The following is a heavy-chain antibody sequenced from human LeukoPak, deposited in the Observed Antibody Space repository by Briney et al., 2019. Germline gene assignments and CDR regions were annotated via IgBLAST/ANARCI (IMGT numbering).Heavy chain of an antibody. CDR2: ISGSGGST. CDR3: AKGAARGYSGYDPYFDY. CDR1: GFTFSSYA. Sequence: GGSLRLSCAASGFTFSSYAMSWVRQAPGKGLEWVSAISGSGGSTYYADSVKGRFTISRDNSKNTLYLQMNSLRAEDTAVYYCAKGAARGYSGYDPYFDYWGQGTPVTVSS. J-gene: IGHJ4*02. V-gene: IGHV3-23*01. D-gene: IGHD5-12*01.